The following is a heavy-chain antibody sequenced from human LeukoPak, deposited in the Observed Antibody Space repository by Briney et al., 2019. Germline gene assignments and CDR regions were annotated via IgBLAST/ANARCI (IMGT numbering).Heavy chain of an antibody. CDR2: LFTGGGRT. J-gene: IGHJ4*02. Sequence: GGSLRLSCAASGFTFSSYAMIWVRQAPGKGLEWVSVLFTGGGRTLYADSVKGRFTISGDTSRTTLYLQMNGLRAEDTAVYYCAKECDYSPGHKFDLWGQGTLVTVSS. CDR3: AKECDYSPGHKFDL. V-gene: IGHV3-23*01. D-gene: IGHD3-10*01. CDR1: GFTFSSYA.